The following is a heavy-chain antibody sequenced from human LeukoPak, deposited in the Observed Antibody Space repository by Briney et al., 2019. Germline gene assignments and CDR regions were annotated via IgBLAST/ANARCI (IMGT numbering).Heavy chain of an antibody. CDR2: ISAYNGNT. Sequence: ASVKVSCKASGYTFTSYGISWVRQAPGQGLEWMGWISAYNGNTNYARKLQGRVTMTTDTSTSTAYMELRSLRSDDTAVYYCAVLYKVVVAAYYYYYMDVWGKGTTVTVSS. CDR1: GYTFTSYG. J-gene: IGHJ6*03. CDR3: AVLYKVVVAAYYYYYMDV. D-gene: IGHD2-15*01. V-gene: IGHV1-18*01.